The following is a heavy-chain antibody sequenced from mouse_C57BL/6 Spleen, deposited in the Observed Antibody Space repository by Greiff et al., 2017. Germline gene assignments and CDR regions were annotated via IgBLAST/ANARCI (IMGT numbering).Heavy chain of an antibody. CDR1: GYTFTSYG. V-gene: IGHV1-81*01. J-gene: IGHJ2*01. CDR2: IYPRSGNT. Sequence: VHLVESGAELARPGASVKLSCKASGYTFTSYGISWVKQRTGQGLEWIGEIYPRSGNTSYNEKFKGKATLTADKSSSTAYMELRSLTSEDSAVDFCARGYECYWGQGTTLTVSS. CDR3: ARGYECY. D-gene: IGHD2-3*01.